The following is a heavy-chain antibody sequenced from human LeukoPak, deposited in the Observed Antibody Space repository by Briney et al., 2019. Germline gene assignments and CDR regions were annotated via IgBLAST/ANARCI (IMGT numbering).Heavy chain of an antibody. CDR1: GFTFSSYS. CDR3: ASTTSRTLWFGELS. CDR2: IISSSSYI. D-gene: IGHD3-10*01. J-gene: IGHJ4*02. Sequence: PGGSLRLSCAASGFTFSSYSMNWVRQAPGKGLEWVSSIISSSSYIYYADSVKGRFTISRDNAKNSLYLQMNSLRAEDTAVYYCASTTSRTLWFGELSWGQGTLVTVSS. V-gene: IGHV3-21*01.